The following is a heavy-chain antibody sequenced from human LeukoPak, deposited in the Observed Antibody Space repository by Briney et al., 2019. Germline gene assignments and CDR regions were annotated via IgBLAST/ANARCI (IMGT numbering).Heavy chain of an antibody. CDR3: ARGAGYCSGGSCYDY. CDR1: GGTFSSYA. Sequence: SVKVSCKASGGTFSSYAISWVRQAPGQGLEWMGRIIPIFGTANYSQKFQGRVTITTDESTSTAYMELSSLRSEDTAVYYCARGAGYCSGGSCYDYWGQGTLVTVSS. V-gene: IGHV1-69*05. J-gene: IGHJ4*02. D-gene: IGHD2-15*01. CDR2: IIPIFGTA.